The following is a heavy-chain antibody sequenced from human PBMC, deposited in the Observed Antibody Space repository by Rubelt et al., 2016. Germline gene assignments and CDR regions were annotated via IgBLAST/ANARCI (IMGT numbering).Heavy chain of an antibody. D-gene: IGHD5-24*01. V-gene: IGHV4-4*02. Sequence: QVQLQGSGPGLVKPSETLSLTCAVSGGSISSDEWWSWVRQPPGKGLEWIGNIYYSGSTNYNPSLKSRVTISVDTSKNQFSLKLSSVTAADTAVYYCARGQGRDGYIHWGQGTLVTVSS. CDR2: IYYSGST. CDR1: GGSISSDEW. J-gene: IGHJ4*02. CDR3: ARGQGRDGYIH.